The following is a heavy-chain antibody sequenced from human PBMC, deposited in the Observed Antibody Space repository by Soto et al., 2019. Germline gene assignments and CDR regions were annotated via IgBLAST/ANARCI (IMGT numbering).Heavy chain of an antibody. CDR2: MSHSGGT. D-gene: IGHD1-1*01. J-gene: IGHJ3*02. CDR1: GGFVSSGSYY. CDR3: ARVERGTATTVVDAFDI. V-gene: IGHV4-34*01. Sequence: QVQLQQWGAGLLKPSETLSLTCAVYGGFVSSGSYYWGWIRQPPGKGLEWIGEMSHSGGTHFNPSLKSPVTISVDTSKNQFSLKMSSVTAADTALYYCARVERGTATTVVDAFDIWGPGTMVTVSS.